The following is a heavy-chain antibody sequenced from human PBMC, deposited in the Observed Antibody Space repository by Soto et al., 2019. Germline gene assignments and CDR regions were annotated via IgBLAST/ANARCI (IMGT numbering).Heavy chain of an antibody. Sequence: QVQLQQWGAGLLKPSETLSLTCAVYGGSFSGYYWSWIRQPPGKGLEWIGEINHSGSTNYNPSLKSRVTISVDTSKNQFSLKLSSVTAADTAVYYCARERIVVRSYYFDYWGQGTLVIVSS. CDR2: INHSGST. CDR1: GGSFSGYY. D-gene: IGHD3-22*01. CDR3: ARERIVVRSYYFDY. V-gene: IGHV4-34*01. J-gene: IGHJ4*02.